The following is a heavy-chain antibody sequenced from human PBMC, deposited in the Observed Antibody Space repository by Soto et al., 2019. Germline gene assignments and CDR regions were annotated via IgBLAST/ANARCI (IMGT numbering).Heavy chain of an antibody. CDR3: AREGSSTSKNAFDI. V-gene: IGHV3-64*01. D-gene: IGHD2-2*01. Sequence: GGSLRLSCAASGFTFSSYAMHWVRQAPGKGLEYVSAISSNGGSTYYANSVKGRFTISRDNSKDTLYLQMGSLRAEDMAVYYCAREGSSTSKNAFDIWGQGTMVTVSS. CDR2: ISSNGGST. CDR1: GFTFSSYA. J-gene: IGHJ3*02.